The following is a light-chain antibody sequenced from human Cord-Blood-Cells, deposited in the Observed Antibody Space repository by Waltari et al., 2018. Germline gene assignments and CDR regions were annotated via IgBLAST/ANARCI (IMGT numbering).Light chain of an antibody. V-gene: IGLV2-11*01. CDR1: SSDVGGYNY. CDR3: CSYAGSYTYV. Sequence: QSALTQPRSVSGSPGQSVTISCTGTSSDVGGYNYVSWYQQHPGKAPELMIYDVSKRPSGVPDRCSGSKSGNTASLTISVLQAEDEADYYCCSYAGSYTYVFGTGTKVTVL. J-gene: IGLJ1*01. CDR2: DVS.